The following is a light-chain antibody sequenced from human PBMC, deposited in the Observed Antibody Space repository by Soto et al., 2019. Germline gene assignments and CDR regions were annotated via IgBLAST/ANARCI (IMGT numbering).Light chain of an antibody. J-gene: IGLJ2*01. V-gene: IGLV1-40*01. CDR1: SSNIGAGYD. CDR3: QSYDSSLSGWGV. CDR2: GNI. Sequence: QSVLTQPPSVSGAPGQRVTISCTGRSSNIGAGYDVHWYQQLPGTAPKRLIYGNINRPSGVPGRFSGSRSGTSASLAITGLQAEDEADYYCQSYDSSLSGWGVFGGGTKLTVL.